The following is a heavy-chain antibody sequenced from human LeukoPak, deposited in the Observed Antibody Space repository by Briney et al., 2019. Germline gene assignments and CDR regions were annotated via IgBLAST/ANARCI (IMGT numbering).Heavy chain of an antibody. Sequence: SETLSLTCIVSGDSISSSSYYWGWIRQPPGKGLEWIGIIYYSGRTYYNPSLKSRVTISVDTSKNQFSLKLNSVTAADTAVYYCARIRRTMGYCSGGSCANFDSWGQGTLVTVSS. CDR1: GDSISSSSYY. CDR3: ARIRRTMGYCSGGSCANFDS. V-gene: IGHV4-39*01. CDR2: IYYSGRT. D-gene: IGHD2-15*01. J-gene: IGHJ4*02.